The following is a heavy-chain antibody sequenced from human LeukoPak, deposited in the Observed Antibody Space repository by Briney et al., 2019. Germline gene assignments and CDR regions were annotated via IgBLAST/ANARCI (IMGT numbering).Heavy chain of an antibody. J-gene: IGHJ4*02. D-gene: IGHD5-18*01. CDR2: ISGSGGST. V-gene: IGHV3-23*01. CDR1: GFTFSSYG. CDR3: AKVPGARGRIQYGY. Sequence: QPGGSLRLSCAASGFTFSSYGMSWVRQAPGKGLEWVSAISGSGGSTYYADSVKGRFTISRGNSKNTLYLQMNSLRAEDTAVYYCAKVPGARGRIQYGYWGQGTLVTVSS.